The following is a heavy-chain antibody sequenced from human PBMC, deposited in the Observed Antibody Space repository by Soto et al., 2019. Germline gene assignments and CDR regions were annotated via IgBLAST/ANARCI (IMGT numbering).Heavy chain of an antibody. CDR1: GYKFTSSW. V-gene: IGHV5-51*01. Sequence: EESLKISCRTSGYKFTSSWIAWVRQMPCKGLEWMGIIFPSDSDTRYSPSFQGQVTISADRSTSTVFLQWASLKASDTAVYFCARKDKSGYFNWFDPWGQGTLVTVSS. D-gene: IGHD3-22*01. CDR3: ARKDKSGYFNWFDP. J-gene: IGHJ5*02. CDR2: IFPSDSDT.